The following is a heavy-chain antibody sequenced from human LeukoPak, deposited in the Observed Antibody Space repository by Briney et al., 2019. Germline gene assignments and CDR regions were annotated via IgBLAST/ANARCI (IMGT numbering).Heavy chain of an antibody. CDR3: ARETSAWYFDL. D-gene: IGHD1-26*01. CDR2: ISYDGCNK. V-gene: IGHV3-30-3*01. Sequence: GGSLRLSCAASGFTFSSYAMHWVRQAPGKGLEWVAVISYDGCNKYYADSVKGRFTFSRDNSKNTLYLQINSLRAEDTAVYYCARETSAWYFDLWGRGTLVTVSS. J-gene: IGHJ2*01. CDR1: GFTFSSYA.